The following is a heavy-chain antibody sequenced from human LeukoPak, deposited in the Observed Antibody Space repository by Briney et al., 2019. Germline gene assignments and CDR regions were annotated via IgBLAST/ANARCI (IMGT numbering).Heavy chain of an antibody. CDR1: GGSISSYY. J-gene: IGHJ5*02. CDR2: IYYSGST. Sequence: PSETLSLTCTVSGGSISSYYWSWIRQPPGKGLEWIGYIYYSGSTNYNPSLKSRVTISVDTSKNQFSLKLSSVTAADTAVYYCARDITMVPSGFDPWGQGTLVTVSS. CDR3: ARDITMVPSGFDP. V-gene: IGHV4-59*01. D-gene: IGHD3-10*01.